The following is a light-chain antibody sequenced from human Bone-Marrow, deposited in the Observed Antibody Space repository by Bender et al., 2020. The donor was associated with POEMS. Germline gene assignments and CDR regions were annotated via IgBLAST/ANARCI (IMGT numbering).Light chain of an antibody. CDR3: CSYAGSSSFVV. CDR1: SSDVGGYDY. Sequence: QSALTQPASVSGSPGQSITISCIGASSDVGGYDYVSWYQQHPGKAPKLMIYDVRHRPSGVSNRFSGSKSGNTASLTISGLQAEDEADYYCCSYAGSSSFVVFGGGTKLTVL. V-gene: IGLV2-14*03. J-gene: IGLJ2*01. CDR2: DVR.